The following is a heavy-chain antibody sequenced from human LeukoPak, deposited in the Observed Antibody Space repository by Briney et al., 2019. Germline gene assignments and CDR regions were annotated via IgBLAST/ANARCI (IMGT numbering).Heavy chain of an antibody. CDR2: ISGSGGST. CDR1: GFTFSSYA. CDR3: AKDRYSSSWYSDY. Sequence: GGFLRLSCAASGFTFSSYAMSWVRQAPGKGLEWVSAISGSGGSTYYADSVKGRFTISRDNSKNTLYLQMNSLRAEDTAVYYCAKDRYSSSWYSDYWGQGTLVTVSS. D-gene: IGHD6-13*01. V-gene: IGHV3-23*01. J-gene: IGHJ4*02.